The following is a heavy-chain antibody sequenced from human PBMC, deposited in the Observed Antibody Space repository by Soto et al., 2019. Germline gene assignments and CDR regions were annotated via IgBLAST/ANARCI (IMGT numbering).Heavy chain of an antibody. J-gene: IGHJ4*02. CDR3: ARGSDYYDRSGYYYYFDY. V-gene: IGHV4-59*01. D-gene: IGHD3-22*01. CDR2: IYYSGST. CDR1: GGSISSYY. Sequence: SETLSLTCTVSGGSISSYYWSWIRQPPGKGLEWIGYIYYSGSTNYNPYLKSRVTISVDTSKNQFSLKLSSVTAADTAVYYCARGSDYYDRSGYYYYFDYWGQGTLVTVSS.